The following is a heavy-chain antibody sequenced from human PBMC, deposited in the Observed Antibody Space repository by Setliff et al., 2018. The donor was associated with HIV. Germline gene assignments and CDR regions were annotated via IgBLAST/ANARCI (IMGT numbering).Heavy chain of an antibody. D-gene: IGHD2-2*01. V-gene: IGHV4-61*01. CDR2: IYSSGST. J-gene: IGHJ6*03. Sequence: SETLSLTCIVSGASISVGTYYWSWIRQPPGKGLEWIGYIYSSGSTNNNPSLKSRVTISVDTSKTQFSLKLSSVTAADTAVYYCARTKDCSSSSCPGTHHYYYIDFWGKGTTVTVSS. CDR1: GASISVGTYY. CDR3: ARTKDCSSSSCPGTHHYYYIDF.